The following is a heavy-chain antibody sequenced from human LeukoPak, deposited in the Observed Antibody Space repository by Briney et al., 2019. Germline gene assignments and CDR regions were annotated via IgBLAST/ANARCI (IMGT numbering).Heavy chain of an antibody. J-gene: IGHJ3*02. CDR2: IYHTGST. V-gene: IGHV4-38-2*02. D-gene: IGHD2-8*01. CDR3: ARPDYCTNGVCYAFDI. CDR1: AYSISSRYY. Sequence: PSETLSLTCTVSAYSISSRYYWGWVRQPPGTGLEWIASIYHTGSTYYNPSLKSRVTISVDTSKNQFSLKLSSVTAADTAVYYCARPDYCTNGVCYAFDIWGQGTMVTVSS.